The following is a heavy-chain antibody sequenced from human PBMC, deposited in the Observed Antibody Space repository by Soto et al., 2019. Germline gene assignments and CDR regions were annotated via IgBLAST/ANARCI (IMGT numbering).Heavy chain of an antibody. D-gene: IGHD3-3*01. CDR2: IKQDGSEK. CDR1: GFTFSSYW. Sequence: GGSLRLSCAASGFTFSSYWMSWVRQAPGKGLERVANIKQDGSEKYYVDSVKGRFTISRDNAKNSLYLQMNSLRAEDTAVYYCARRERHYDFWSGYPSYYFDYWGQGTLVTVSS. CDR3: ARRERHYDFWSGYPSYYFDY. J-gene: IGHJ4*02. V-gene: IGHV3-7*01.